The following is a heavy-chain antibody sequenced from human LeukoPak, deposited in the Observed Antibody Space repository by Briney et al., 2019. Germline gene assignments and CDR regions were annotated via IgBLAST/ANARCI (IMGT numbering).Heavy chain of an antibody. CDR1: GFTFSDYS. V-gene: IGHV3-23*01. CDR2: ISGTGDVS. D-gene: IGHD2/OR15-2a*01. CDR3: AKAFVPYYYGMDV. Sequence: GGSLRLSCAASGFTFSDYSMRWVRQAPGKGLEWVSSISGTGDVSKYADSVKGRFTISRDNSKNTLYLQVNSLRAEETAVYYCAKAFVPYYYGMDVWGPGTTVTVS. J-gene: IGHJ6*02.